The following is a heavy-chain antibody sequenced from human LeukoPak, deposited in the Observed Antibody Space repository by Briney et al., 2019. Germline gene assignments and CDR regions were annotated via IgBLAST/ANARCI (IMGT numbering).Heavy chain of an antibody. CDR1: GGSISSYY. CDR2: IYYGGST. D-gene: IGHD5-24*01. J-gene: IGHJ4*02. CDR3: ARDKGRRDGYNFDY. V-gene: IGHV4-59*01. Sequence: PSETLSLTCTVSGGSISSYYWSWIRQPPGKGLEWIGYIYYGGSTNYNPSLKSRVTISVDTSKNQFSLKLSSVTAADTAVYYCARDKGRRDGYNFDYWGQGTLVTVSS.